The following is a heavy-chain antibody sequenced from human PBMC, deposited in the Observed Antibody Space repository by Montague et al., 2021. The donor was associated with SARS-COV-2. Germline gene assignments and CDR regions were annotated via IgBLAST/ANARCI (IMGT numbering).Heavy chain of an antibody. CDR1: GFTFSSYS. Sequence: SLRLSCAASGFTFSSYSMRWVRQAPGKGLVWVSTISGSTTNTFYADSVKGRFTISRDNSKNTLYLQMNSLRVEDSAVYYCAKDHPVYDTSGYYHYGASDIWGQGTMVTVSS. CDR3: AKDHPVYDTSGYYHYGASDI. V-gene: IGHV3-23*01. J-gene: IGHJ3*02. D-gene: IGHD3-22*01. CDR2: ISGSTTNT.